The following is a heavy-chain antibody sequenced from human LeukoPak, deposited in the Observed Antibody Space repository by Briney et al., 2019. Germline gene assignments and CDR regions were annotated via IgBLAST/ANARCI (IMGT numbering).Heavy chain of an antibody. CDR2: INPNSGGT. Sequence: ASVKVSCKASGYTFTGYYMHWVRQAPGQGLEWMGLINPNSGGTNYAQKFQGRVTMTRDTSISTAYMELSRLRSDDTAVYYCARDFGEWFGEHTTKNDYWGQGTLVTVSS. CDR1: GYTFTGYY. D-gene: IGHD3-10*01. V-gene: IGHV1-2*06. CDR3: ARDFGEWFGEHTTKNDY. J-gene: IGHJ4*02.